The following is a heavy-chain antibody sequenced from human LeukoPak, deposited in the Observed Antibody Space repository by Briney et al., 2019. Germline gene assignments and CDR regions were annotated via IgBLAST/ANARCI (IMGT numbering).Heavy chain of an antibody. J-gene: IGHJ4*02. V-gene: IGHV3-64*04. D-gene: IGHD5-18*01. CDR2: ISSNGDNT. Sequence: GGSLRLSCSVSGFTFSTYVMHWVRQAPGKGLEYVSAISSNGDNTYYADSVRGRFTISRDNAKNTLFLQMNSLRAEDTAVYYCARGGGNSYAPVDYWGQGTLVTVSS. CDR3: ARGGGNSYAPVDY. CDR1: GFTFSTYV.